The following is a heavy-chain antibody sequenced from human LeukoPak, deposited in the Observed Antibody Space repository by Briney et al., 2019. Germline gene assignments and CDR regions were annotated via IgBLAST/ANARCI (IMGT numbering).Heavy chain of an antibody. Sequence: SETLSLTCTVSGGSISSFYWTWIRQPPGKGLEWIGYLYYSGSTNYNPSLKSRVTISIDTSKNQFSLRLSSVTAADTAVYYCARVVSNGDRAAFDIWGQGTMVTVSS. CDR3: ARVVSNGDRAAFDI. J-gene: IGHJ3*02. V-gene: IGHV4-59*01. CDR2: LYYSGST. CDR1: GGSISSFY. D-gene: IGHD2-8*01.